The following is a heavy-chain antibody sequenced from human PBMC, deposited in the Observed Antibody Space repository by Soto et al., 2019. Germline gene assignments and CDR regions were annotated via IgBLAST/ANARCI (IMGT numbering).Heavy chain of an antibody. Sequence: GGSLRLSCAASGFTFSSYSMNWVRQAPGKGLEWVSSISSSSSHIYYVDSVKGRFTISRDNAKNSLYLQMNSLRAEDTAVYYCARPPPAAAGIGYYYYGMDVWGQGTTVTVSS. CDR3: ARPPPAAAGIGYYYYGMDV. CDR2: ISSSSSHI. J-gene: IGHJ6*02. D-gene: IGHD6-13*01. V-gene: IGHV3-21*01. CDR1: GFTFSSYS.